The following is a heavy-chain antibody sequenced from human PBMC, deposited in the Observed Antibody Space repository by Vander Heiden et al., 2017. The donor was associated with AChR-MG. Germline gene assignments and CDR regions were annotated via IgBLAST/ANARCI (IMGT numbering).Heavy chain of an antibody. Sequence: EVQPVASGGGLVQPGGSLRVSCEASAFVFDAHWMRWVRQAPGKGLEWVSRINTDGSSTTYADSVKARVTVSRDNTKNTLYLQMNYLSPEDTALYYCVRVAWKPQWEQLRGVFDIWVPGRVVTVSS. CDR3: VRVAWKPQWEQLRGVFDI. CDR1: AFVFDAHW. J-gene: IGHJ3*02. V-gene: IGHV3-74*01. CDR2: INTDGSST. D-gene: IGHD1-26*01.